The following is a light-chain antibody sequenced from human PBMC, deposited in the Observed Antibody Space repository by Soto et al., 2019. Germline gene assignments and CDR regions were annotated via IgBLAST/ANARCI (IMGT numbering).Light chain of an antibody. CDR1: SSDVGTYNL. Sequence: QSVLTQPASVSGSPGQSITISCTGTSSDVGTYNLVSWYQQHPGKAPKLMIYEGSKRPSGVSNRFSGSRSGNTASLTISGLQGEDEADYYCCSYAGSSPVFGGGTKLTVL. CDR2: EGS. V-gene: IGLV2-23*01. CDR3: CSYAGSSPV. J-gene: IGLJ3*02.